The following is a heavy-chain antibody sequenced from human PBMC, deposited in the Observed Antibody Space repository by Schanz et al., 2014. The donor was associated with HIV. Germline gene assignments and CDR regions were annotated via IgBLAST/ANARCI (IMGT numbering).Heavy chain of an antibody. V-gene: IGHV3-74*01. CDR1: GFSFSDYW. J-gene: IGHJ5*02. Sequence: EVEVVESGGGVAQPGGSLRLSCAASGFSFSDYWMHWVRQVPGKGLLWVSRMNNDVSSRLYADSVKGRFTISRDNAKNTLYLQMNSLRDEDTAVYYCVRDFDPSSAGSGYEDWFATWGQGTLVTVSS. CDR2: MNNDVSSR. CDR3: VRDFDPSSAGSGYEDWFAT. D-gene: IGHD3-22*01.